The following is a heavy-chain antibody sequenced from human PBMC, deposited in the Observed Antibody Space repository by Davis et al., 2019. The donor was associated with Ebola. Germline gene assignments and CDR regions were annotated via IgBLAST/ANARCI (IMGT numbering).Heavy chain of an antibody. CDR2: INPHNGNT. CDR3: ARAQFPTTSDH. Sequence: ASVKVSCKTSGYTFTHYGITWVRQAPGQGLEWMGWINPHNGNTNYAQNVQGRVTMTTDTATSTAYMEVGSLGSDDTAVYFCARAQFPTTSDHWGQGTLVTVSS. CDR1: GYTFTHYG. V-gene: IGHV1-18*04. D-gene: IGHD1-1*01. J-gene: IGHJ4*02.